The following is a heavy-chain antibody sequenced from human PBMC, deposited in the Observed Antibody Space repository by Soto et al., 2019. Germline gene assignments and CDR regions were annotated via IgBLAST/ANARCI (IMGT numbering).Heavy chain of an antibody. CDR3: ARAAYSSRWNWFDP. D-gene: IGHD6-13*01. CDR2: ISSSSSTI. CDR1: GFTFSSYS. J-gene: IGHJ5*02. Sequence: PGGSLRLSCAASGFTFSSYSMNWVRQAPGKGLEWVSYISSSSSTIYYADSVKGRFTISRDNSKNTLYLQMNSLRGEDTAVYYCARAAYSSRWNWFDPWGQGTLVTVSS. V-gene: IGHV3-48*01.